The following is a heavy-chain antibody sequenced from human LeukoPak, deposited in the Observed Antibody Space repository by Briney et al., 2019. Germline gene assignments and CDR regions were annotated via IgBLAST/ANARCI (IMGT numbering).Heavy chain of an antibody. J-gene: IGHJ3*02. V-gene: IGHV1-46*01. D-gene: IGHD3-3*01. CDR1: GYTFTSYG. CDR2: INPSGGST. CDR3: ARDPSNSYYDFWILLGAFDI. Sequence: ASVKVSCKASGYTFTSYGISWVRQAPGQGLEWMGIINPSGGSTSYAQKFQGRVTMTRDTSTSTVYMELSSLRSEDTAVYYCARDPSNSYYDFWILLGAFDIWGQGTMVTVSS.